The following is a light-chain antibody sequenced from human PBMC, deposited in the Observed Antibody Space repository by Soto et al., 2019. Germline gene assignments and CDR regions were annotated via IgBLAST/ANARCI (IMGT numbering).Light chain of an antibody. CDR2: DAS. J-gene: IGKJ5*01. V-gene: IGKV3-11*01. CDR1: QSVDIY. CDR3: QQRKYWPPLT. Sequence: ETVLTQSPATLSLSPGETATLSCRASQSVDIYVDWYQQKPGQAPRLLIWDASNRATGIPARFSGSGSGTDFSLTISSLEPEDFAVYYCQQRKYWPPLTFGQGTRLEI.